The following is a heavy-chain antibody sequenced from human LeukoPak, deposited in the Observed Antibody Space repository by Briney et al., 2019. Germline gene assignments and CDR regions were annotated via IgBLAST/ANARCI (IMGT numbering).Heavy chain of an antibody. CDR3: ARGFGSGWYKNWFDP. CDR1: GGSISSYY. CDR2: IYYSGST. D-gene: IGHD6-19*01. J-gene: IGHJ5*02. Sequence: SETLSLTCTVSGGSISSYYWSWIRQPPEKGLEWIGYIYYSGSTNYNPSFKSRVTISVDTSKNQFSLKLSSVTAADTAVYYCARGFGSGWYKNWFDPWGQGTLVTVSS. V-gene: IGHV4-59*01.